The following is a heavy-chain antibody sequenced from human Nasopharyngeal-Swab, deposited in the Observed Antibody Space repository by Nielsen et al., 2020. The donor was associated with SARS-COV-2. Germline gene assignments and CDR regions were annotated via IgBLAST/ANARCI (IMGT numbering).Heavy chain of an antibody. D-gene: IGHD6-13*01. CDR2: MNPNSGNT. V-gene: IGHV1-8*01. J-gene: IGHJ6*02. CDR1: GYTFTSYD. Sequence: ASAKVSCKASGYTFTSYDINWVRQATGQGLEWMGWMNPNSGNTGYAQKFQGRVTMTRNTSISTAYMELSSLRSEDTAVYYCAREGQQLVPDYYGMDVWGQGTTVTVSS. CDR3: AREGQQLVPDYYGMDV.